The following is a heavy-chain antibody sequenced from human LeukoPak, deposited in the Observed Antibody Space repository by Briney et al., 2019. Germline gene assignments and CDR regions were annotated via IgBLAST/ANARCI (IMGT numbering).Heavy chain of an antibody. D-gene: IGHD6-13*01. V-gene: IGHV3-53*01. CDR3: ARSSSWYDYFDY. J-gene: IGHJ4*02. CDR2: IYSGGST. Sequence: GRSLRLSCAAFGFTVSSNYMSWVRQAPGKGLEWVSVIYSGGSTYYADSVKGRFTISRDNSKNTLYLQMNSLRAEDTAVYYCARSSSWYDYFDYWSQGTLVTVSS. CDR1: GFTVSSNY.